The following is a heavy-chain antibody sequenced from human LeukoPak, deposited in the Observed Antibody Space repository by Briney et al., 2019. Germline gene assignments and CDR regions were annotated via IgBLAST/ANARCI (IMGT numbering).Heavy chain of an antibody. CDR3: ARDSGYSSGWYYFDY. D-gene: IGHD6-19*01. V-gene: IGHV3-21*01. Sequence: GGSLRLSCAASGFTFSSYSMNWVRQAPGKGLEWVSSISSSSSYIYYADSVKGRFTIPRDNAKNSLYLQMNSLRAEDTAVYYCARDSGYSSGWYYFDYWGQGTLVTVSS. CDR1: GFTFSSYS. CDR2: ISSSSSYI. J-gene: IGHJ4*02.